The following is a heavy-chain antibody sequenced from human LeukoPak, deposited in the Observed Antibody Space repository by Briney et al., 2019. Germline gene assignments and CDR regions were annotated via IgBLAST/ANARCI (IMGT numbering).Heavy chain of an antibody. CDR3: ARGRVAAAGPMDFGMDV. Sequence: SETLSLTCAVYGGSFSGYYWNWIRQPPGKGLEWIGEINHGGSTNYNPSLKSRVTISVDTSKNQFSLKLSSVTAADTAVYYCARGRVAAAGPMDFGMDVWGQGTTVTVSS. V-gene: IGHV4-34*01. CDR1: GGSFSGYY. D-gene: IGHD6-13*01. J-gene: IGHJ6*02. CDR2: INHGGST.